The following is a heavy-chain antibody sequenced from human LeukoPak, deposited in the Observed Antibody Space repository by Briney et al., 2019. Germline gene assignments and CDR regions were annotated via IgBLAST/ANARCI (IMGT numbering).Heavy chain of an antibody. D-gene: IGHD2-2*01. CDR1: GGSFSGYY. CDR3: ARGNIVVVPAARYYYYGMDV. J-gene: IGHJ6*02. CDR2: INHSGST. Sequence: SETLSLTCAVYGGSFSGYYWSWIRQPPGKGLEWIGEINHSGSTNYNPSLKSRVTISVDMSKNQFSLKLSSVTAADTAVHYCARGNIVVVPAARYYYYGMDVWGQGTTVTVSS. V-gene: IGHV4-34*01.